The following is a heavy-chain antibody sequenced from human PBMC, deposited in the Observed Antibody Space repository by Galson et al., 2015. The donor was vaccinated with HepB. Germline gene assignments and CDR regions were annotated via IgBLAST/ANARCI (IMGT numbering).Heavy chain of an antibody. CDR1: GDSISSYS. J-gene: IGHJ6*02. V-gene: IGHV4-59*01. Sequence: ENLSLTCTVSGDSISSYSWTWIRQTPGKRLECIGYIYYNGSTNYNPSLKSRVTISVDTSRNQFSLKLSSVTAADTAVYYCARGHYYDSSGYYYRGGLDVWGQGTTVTVSS. D-gene: IGHD3-22*01. CDR2: IYYNGST. CDR3: ARGHYYDSSGYYYRGGLDV.